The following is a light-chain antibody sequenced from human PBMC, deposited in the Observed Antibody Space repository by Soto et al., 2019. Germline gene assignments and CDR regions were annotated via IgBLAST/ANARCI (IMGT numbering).Light chain of an antibody. CDR1: QTTSSS. V-gene: IGKV1-5*01. J-gene: IGKJ1*01. CDR3: QQYYNYLT. Sequence: DIQITHSPSARPASVGEGVTSTFRASQTTSSSLAWYQQKPGKAPDLLIYGASSLASGVPSRFSGSESGTEFTLTIGSLQPDDFATYFCQQYYNYLTFGQGTKVDIK. CDR2: GAS.